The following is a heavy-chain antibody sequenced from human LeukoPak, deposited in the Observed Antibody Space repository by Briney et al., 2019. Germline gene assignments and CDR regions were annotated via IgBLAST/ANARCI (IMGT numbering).Heavy chain of an antibody. CDR1: VFTFRRYG. CDR2: ITSSSSYT. D-gene: IGHD6-6*01. CDR3: ARSYSSSRVTIYW. J-gene: IGHJ4*02. Sequence: PGRSLRLSCLPTVFTFRRYGWNGLRQAPGKGLEWVSSITSSSSYTYYADSVKGRFTISRDNAKNSLYLQMNSLRAEDTAVYYVARSYSSSRVTIYWWGQGTLVTVSS. V-gene: IGHV3-21*01.